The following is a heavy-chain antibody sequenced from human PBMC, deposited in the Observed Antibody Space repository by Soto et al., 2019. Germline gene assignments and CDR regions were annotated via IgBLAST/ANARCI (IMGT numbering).Heavy chain of an antibody. D-gene: IGHD5-12*01. V-gene: IGHV3-7*01. Sequence: EVQLVESGGGLVQPGGSLRLSCKASGFTFRSYWMSWVRQAPGKGLEWVVNIKQDGSENYYVDSVEGRFTISRDNAKNSLYLQMNSLRAEDTAVYYCASQMATDAFDIWGQGTMVTVSS. CDR1: GFTFRSYW. J-gene: IGHJ3*02. CDR3: ASQMATDAFDI. CDR2: IKQDGSEN.